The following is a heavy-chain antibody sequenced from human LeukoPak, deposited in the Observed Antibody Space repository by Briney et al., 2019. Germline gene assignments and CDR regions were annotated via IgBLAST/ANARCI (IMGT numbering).Heavy chain of an antibody. CDR2: INAGNGNT. J-gene: IGHJ6*04. D-gene: IGHD2-2*01. CDR3: ARDIVVVPAVQEDGMDV. CDR1: GYTFTSYA. V-gene: IGHV1-3*01. Sequence: ASVKVSCKASGYTFTSYAMHWVRQAPGQRLEWMGWINAGNGNTKYSQKFQGRVTITRDTSASTAYTELSSLRSEDTAVYYCARDIVVVPAVQEDGMDVWGKGTTVTVSS.